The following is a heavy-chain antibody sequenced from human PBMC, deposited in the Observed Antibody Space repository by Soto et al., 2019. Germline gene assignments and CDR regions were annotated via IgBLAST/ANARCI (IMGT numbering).Heavy chain of an antibody. V-gene: IGHV3-11*01. J-gene: IGHJ6*02. CDR1: GFTFSDYY. D-gene: IGHD3-10*01. CDR3: ARDVGVRGVIYYYYYGMDV. CDR2: ISSSGSTI. Sequence: GGSLRLSCAASGFTFSDYYMSWIRQAPGKWLEWVSYISSSGSTIYYADSVKGRFTISRDNAKNSLYLQMNSLRAEDTAVYYCARDVGVRGVIYYYYYGMDVWGQGXTVTVYS.